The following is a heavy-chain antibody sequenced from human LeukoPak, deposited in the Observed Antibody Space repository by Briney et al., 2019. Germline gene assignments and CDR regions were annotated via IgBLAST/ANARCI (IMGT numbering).Heavy chain of an antibody. V-gene: IGHV1-69*05. CDR1: GGTFSSYA. Sequence: ASVKVSCKASGGTFSSYAISWVRQAPGQGLEWMGRIILIFGTANYAQKFQGRVTITTDESTSTAYMELSSLRSEDTAVYYCARAGSCSGGSCYPPPFDYWGQGTLVTVSS. J-gene: IGHJ4*02. CDR2: IILIFGTA. D-gene: IGHD2-15*01. CDR3: ARAGSCSGGSCYPPPFDY.